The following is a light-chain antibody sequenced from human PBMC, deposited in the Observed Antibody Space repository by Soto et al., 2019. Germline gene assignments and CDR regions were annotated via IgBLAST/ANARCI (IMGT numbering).Light chain of an antibody. Sequence: QSALTQPASVSGSPGQSITISCTGTSSDVGGYNYVSWYQQHPGKAPKLMMYEVTNRPSGVYNRFSVSRSGNTASLTISGLQSEDEAEYYCNSYTSSSTFVFGTGTQLTVL. CDR3: NSYTSSSTFV. V-gene: IGLV2-14*01. CDR1: SSDVGGYNY. CDR2: EVT. J-gene: IGLJ1*01.